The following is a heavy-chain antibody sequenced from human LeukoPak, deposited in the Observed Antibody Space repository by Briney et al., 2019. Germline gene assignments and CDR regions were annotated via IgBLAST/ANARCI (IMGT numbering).Heavy chain of an antibody. CDR3: ARGRYSYGYEDY. V-gene: IGHV1-18*01. CDR1: GYSFSNYG. CDR2: ISAYNGNT. D-gene: IGHD5-18*01. J-gene: IGHJ4*02. Sequence: ASVKVSCKASGYSFSNYGINWVRQAPGQGLQWMGWISAYNGNTNYAQKLQGRVTMTTDTSTSTAYMELRSLRSDDTAVYYCARGRYSYGYEDYWGQGTLVTVSS.